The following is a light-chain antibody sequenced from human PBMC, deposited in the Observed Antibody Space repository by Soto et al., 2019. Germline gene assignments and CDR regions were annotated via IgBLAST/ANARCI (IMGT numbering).Light chain of an antibody. CDR3: YSYTTSSTWV. CDR2: DVS. CDR1: SSDVGGYNY. J-gene: IGLJ3*02. Sequence: QSVLTQPASVSGSPGQSITISCTGTSSDVGGYNYVSWYQQHPAKAPKLMIYDVSNRPSGVSNRFSGSKSGNTASLTISGLHAEDEADYYCYSYTTSSTWVFGGGTQLTVL. V-gene: IGLV2-14*03.